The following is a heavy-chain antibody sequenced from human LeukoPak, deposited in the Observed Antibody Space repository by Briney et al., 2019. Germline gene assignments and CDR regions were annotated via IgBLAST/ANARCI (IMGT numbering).Heavy chain of an antibody. CDR2: LRYDGSNK. Sequence: GGSRSPSSAAYALTVGSYCMHWVRQAPGKGLGWEAFLRYDGSNKYYADSVKGRFTISRDNSKNTLYLQMNSLRAEDTAVYYCAKTEIQLWLGSYFDYWGQGTLVTVSS. J-gene: IGHJ4*02. V-gene: IGHV3-30*02. D-gene: IGHD5-18*01. CDR3: AKTEIQLWLGSYFDY. CDR1: ALTVGSYC.